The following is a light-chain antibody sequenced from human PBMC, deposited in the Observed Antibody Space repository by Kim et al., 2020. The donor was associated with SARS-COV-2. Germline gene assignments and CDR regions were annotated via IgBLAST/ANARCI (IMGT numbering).Light chain of an antibody. V-gene: IGLV2-14*03. Sequence: GQSITVSCTGTSSDVGGYNYVYWYQQHPGKAPKLMIYDVSNRTSGVSNRFSGSKSGNTASLTISGLQAEDEADYYCSSYTSSSTLVFGGGTQLTVL. CDR2: DVS. CDR3: SSYTSSSTLV. J-gene: IGLJ2*01. CDR1: SSDVGGYNY.